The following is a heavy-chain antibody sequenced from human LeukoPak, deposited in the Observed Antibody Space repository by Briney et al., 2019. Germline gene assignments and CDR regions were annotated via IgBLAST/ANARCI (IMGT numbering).Heavy chain of an antibody. D-gene: IGHD3-3*01. CDR3: ARDNYYDFWSGYSGYYYYGMDV. CDR2: IYYSGST. J-gene: IGHJ6*02. Sequence: SQTLSLTCTVSGGSISSGDYYWSWIRQPPGKGLEWIGYIYYSGSTYYNPSLKSRVTISVDTSKNQFSLKLSSVTAADTAVYYCARDNYYDFWSGYSGYYYYGMDVWGQGTTVTVSS. CDR1: GGSISSGDYY. V-gene: IGHV4-30-4*01.